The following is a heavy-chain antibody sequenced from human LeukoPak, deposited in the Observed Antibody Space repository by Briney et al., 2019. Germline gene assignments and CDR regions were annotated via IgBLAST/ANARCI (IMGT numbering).Heavy chain of an antibody. D-gene: IGHD2-15*01. Sequence: GASVKVSCKASGYTFTGYYMHWVRQAPGQGLEWMGWINPHSGGTDYAQKFQGRVTMTRDTSISTAYMELSRLRSDDTAVYYCARITADVVVVAATDFDYWGQGTLVTVSS. CDR2: INPHSGGT. J-gene: IGHJ4*02. V-gene: IGHV1-2*02. CDR1: GYTFTGYY. CDR3: ARITADVVVVAATDFDY.